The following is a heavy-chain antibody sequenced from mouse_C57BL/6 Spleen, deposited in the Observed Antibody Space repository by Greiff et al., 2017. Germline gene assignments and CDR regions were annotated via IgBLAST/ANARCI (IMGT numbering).Heavy chain of an antibody. CDR3: ARGTTVVEGGY. CDR2: IYPGDGDT. D-gene: IGHD1-1*01. V-gene: IGHV1-80*01. Sequence: VQGVESGAELVKPGASVKISCKASGYAFSSYWMNWVKQRPGKGLEWIGQIYPGDGDTNYNGKFKGKATLTADNSSSTAYMQLSSLTSEDSAVYFCARGTTVVEGGYWGQGTTLTVSS. CDR1: GYAFSSYW. J-gene: IGHJ2*01.